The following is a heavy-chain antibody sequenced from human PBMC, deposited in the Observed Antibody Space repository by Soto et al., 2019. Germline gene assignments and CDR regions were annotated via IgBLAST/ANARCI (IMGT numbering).Heavy chain of an antibody. CDR2: IYYSGST. D-gene: IGHD2-15*01. CDR3: ARGYCSGGSCYEDY. J-gene: IGHJ4*02. CDR1: GSSISSYY. V-gene: IGHV4-59*01. Sequence: PSETLSLTYTVSGSSISSYYWSWIRQPPGKGLEWIAYIYYSGSTNYNPTLKSRVTISVDTSKNQFSMKLSSVTAADTAVYYCARGYCSGGSCYEDYWGQGTLVTVSS.